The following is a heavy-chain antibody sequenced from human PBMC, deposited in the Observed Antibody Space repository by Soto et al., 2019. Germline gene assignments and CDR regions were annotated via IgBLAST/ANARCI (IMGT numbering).Heavy chain of an antibody. CDR2: IYYSGST. V-gene: IGHV4-39*07. CDR1: GGSISSSSYY. J-gene: IGHJ6*01. D-gene: IGHD4-17*01. CDR3: ARDLRFQGHDYADYLGYGLDV. Sequence: SETLSLTCTVSGGSISSSSYYWGWIRQPPGKGLEWIGSIYYSGSTYYNPSLKSRVTISVDTSKNQFSLNLSSVTAADTAVYYCARDLRFQGHDYADYLGYGLDVWGQGTAVTVSS.